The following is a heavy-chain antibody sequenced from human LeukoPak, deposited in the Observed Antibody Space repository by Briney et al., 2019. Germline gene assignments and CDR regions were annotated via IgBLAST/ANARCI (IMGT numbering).Heavy chain of an antibody. CDR2: IYYSGST. Sequence: SETLSLTCSVSGDSISTSSYYWGWIRQPPGKGLEWIGTIYYSGSTYYNPSLTSRVTISVDTSKNQFSLKLASVTAADTAIYYCAKGAGGFSYYNWFDPWDQGTLVTVSS. D-gene: IGHD5-18*01. CDR3: AKGAGGFSYYNWFDP. CDR1: GDSISTSSYY. V-gene: IGHV4-39*07. J-gene: IGHJ5*02.